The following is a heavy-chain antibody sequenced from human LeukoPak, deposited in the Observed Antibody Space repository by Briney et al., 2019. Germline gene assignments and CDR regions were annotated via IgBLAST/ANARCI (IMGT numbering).Heavy chain of an antibody. V-gene: IGHV3-21*01. CDR2: ISSSSSYI. D-gene: IGHD6-19*01. CDR1: GFTFSSYS. CDR3: ARAPIAVAGQFDY. Sequence: NPGGSLRLSCAASGFTFSSYSMNWVRQAPGKGLEWVSSISSSSSYIYYADSVKGRFTISRDNAKNSLYLQMNSLRAEDTAVYYCARAPIAVAGQFDYWGQGTLVTVSS. J-gene: IGHJ4*02.